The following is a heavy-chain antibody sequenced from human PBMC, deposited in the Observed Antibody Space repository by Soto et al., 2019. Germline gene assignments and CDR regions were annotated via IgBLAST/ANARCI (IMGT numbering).Heavy chain of an antibody. D-gene: IGHD3-16*01. CDR1: GFTFSSYW. CDR3: ASFWGGYYYYYYMDV. V-gene: IGHV3-7*01. Sequence: EVQLVESGGGLVQPGGSLRLSCAASGFTFSSYWMRWVRQAPGKGLEWVANIKQDGSEKYYVDSVKGRFTISRDNAKNSLYLQMNSLRAEDTAVYYCASFWGGYYYYYYMDVWGKGTTVTVSS. J-gene: IGHJ6*03. CDR2: IKQDGSEK.